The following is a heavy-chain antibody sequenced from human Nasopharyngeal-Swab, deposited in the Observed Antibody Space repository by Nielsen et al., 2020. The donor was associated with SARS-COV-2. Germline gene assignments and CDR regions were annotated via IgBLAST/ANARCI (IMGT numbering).Heavy chain of an antibody. J-gene: IGHJ5*02. D-gene: IGHD2-21*01. V-gene: IGHV3-30*18. CDR2: ISYDGSNK. Sequence: WIRQPPGKGLEWVAVISYDGSNKYYADSVKGRFTIPRDNSKNTLYLQMNSLRAEDTAAYYCAKDQSINWFDPWGQGTLVTVSS. CDR3: AKDQSINWFDP.